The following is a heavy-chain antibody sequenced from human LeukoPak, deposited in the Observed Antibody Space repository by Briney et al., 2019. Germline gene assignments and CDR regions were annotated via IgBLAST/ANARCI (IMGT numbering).Heavy chain of an antibody. CDR3: ARDRDCSGGSCYGY. CDR1: GFTFSSYW. J-gene: IGHJ4*02. Sequence: PGGSLRLSCAASGFTFSSYWMYWVRQAPGKGLVWVSRINSDARNTNYADSVQGRFTISRDNAKNTLYLQMNSLRAEDTAVYYCARDRDCSGGSCYGYWGQGTLVTVSS. CDR2: INSDARNT. V-gene: IGHV3-74*01. D-gene: IGHD2-15*01.